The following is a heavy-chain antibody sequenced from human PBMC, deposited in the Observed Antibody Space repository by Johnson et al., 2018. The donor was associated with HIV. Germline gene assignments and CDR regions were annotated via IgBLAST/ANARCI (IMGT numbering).Heavy chain of an antibody. J-gene: IGHJ3*02. CDR1: GFTFSSYD. V-gene: IGHV3-13*01. CDR3: ARMGGYVVVDAFDI. D-gene: IGHD5-12*01. CDR2: IGTAGDS. Sequence: VQLVESGGGLVQPGGSLRLSCAASGFTFSSYDMHWVRQATGKGLEWVSAIGTAGDSYYPGSVKGRFTISRENAKNTLYLQMNSLRAEDTALYYCARMGGYVVVDAFDIWGQGTMVTVSS.